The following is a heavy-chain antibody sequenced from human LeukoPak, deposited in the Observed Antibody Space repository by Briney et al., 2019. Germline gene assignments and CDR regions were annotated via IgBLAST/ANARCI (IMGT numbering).Heavy chain of an antibody. Sequence: GGSLRLSCAASGFTVSSNYMSWVRQAPGKGPEWVSVIYSGGSTYYADSVKGRFTISRDNSKNTLYLQMNSLRAEDTAVYYCARTVEMATITDAFDIWGQGTMVTVSS. V-gene: IGHV3-53*01. CDR1: GFTVSSNY. CDR3: ARTVEMATITDAFDI. J-gene: IGHJ3*02. D-gene: IGHD5-24*01. CDR2: IYSGGST.